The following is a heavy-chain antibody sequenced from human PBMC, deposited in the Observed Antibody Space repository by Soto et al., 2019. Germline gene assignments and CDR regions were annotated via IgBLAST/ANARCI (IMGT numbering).Heavy chain of an antibody. D-gene: IGHD2-2*01. CDR1: GYTFTGYY. CDR2: INPNSGGT. CDR3: ARQRYCSSTICFRNDAFDI. Sequence: ASVKVSCKASGYTFTGYYMHWVRQAPGQGLEWMGWINPNSGGTNYAQKFQGWVTMTRDTSISTAYMELSRLRSDDTAVYYCARQRYCSSTICFRNDAFDICGQWPMGPVSS. V-gene: IGHV1-2*04. J-gene: IGHJ3*02.